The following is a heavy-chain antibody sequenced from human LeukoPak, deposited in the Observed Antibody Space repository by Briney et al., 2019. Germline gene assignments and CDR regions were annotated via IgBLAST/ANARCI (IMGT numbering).Heavy chain of an antibody. CDR2: IYYSGST. D-gene: IGHD4-17*01. J-gene: IGHJ4*02. CDR1: GGSISSGDYY. V-gene: IGHV4-30-4*01. CDR3: ARLGDYGDYFDY. Sequence: SETLSLTCTVSGGSISSGDYYWSWIRQPPGKGLEWIGYIYYSGSTYYNPSLKSRVTISVDTSKNQFSLKLSSVTAADTAVYYCARLGDYGDYFDYWGQGTLVTVSS.